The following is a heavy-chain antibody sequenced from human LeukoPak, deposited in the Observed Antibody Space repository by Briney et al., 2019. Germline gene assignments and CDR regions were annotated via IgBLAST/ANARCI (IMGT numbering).Heavy chain of an antibody. CDR2: ILGSGDVT. J-gene: IGHJ4*02. D-gene: IGHD2-2*01. Sequence: GGSLRLSCAASGFSFSSFAMSWVRQAPGEGLEWVSGILGSGDVTFYADSVKGRFTISRDNAKNSLYLQMNSLRAEDTAVYYCARDTVVVRGELWGQGTLVTVSS. V-gene: IGHV3-23*01. CDR3: ARDTVVVRGEL. CDR1: GFSFSSFA.